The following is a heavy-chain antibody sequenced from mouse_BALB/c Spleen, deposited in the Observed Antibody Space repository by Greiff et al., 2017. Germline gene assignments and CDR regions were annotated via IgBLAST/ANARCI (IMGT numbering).Heavy chain of an antibody. D-gene: IGHD1-2*01. Sequence: VKLMESGAELMKPGASVKISCKATGYTFSSYWIEWVKQRPGHGLEWIGEILPGSGSTNYNEKFKGKATFTADTSSNTAYMQLSSLTSEDSAVYYCARNWLRVVYFDYWGQGTTLTVSS. CDR1: GYTFSSYW. J-gene: IGHJ2*01. V-gene: IGHV1-9*01. CDR2: ILPGSGST. CDR3: ARNWLRVVYFDY.